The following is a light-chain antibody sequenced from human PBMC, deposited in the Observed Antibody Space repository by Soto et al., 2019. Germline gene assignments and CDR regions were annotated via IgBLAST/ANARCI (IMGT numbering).Light chain of an antibody. CDR3: QQYNSWT. CDR2: KAS. J-gene: IGKJ1*01. V-gene: IGKV1-5*03. CDR1: QSFNNW. Sequence: DIQMTQSPSTLSACVGDRVTITCRASQSFNNWLAWYQQKPGKAPKLLIYKASNLESGVPSRFSGSGSGTEFTLTISSLQPDDFGTYYCQQYNSWTFGQGTKVEIK.